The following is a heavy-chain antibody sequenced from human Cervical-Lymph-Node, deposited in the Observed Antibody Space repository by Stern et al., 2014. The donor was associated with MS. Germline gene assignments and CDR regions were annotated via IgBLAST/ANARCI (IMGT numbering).Heavy chain of an antibody. CDR2: IVDSGNT. J-gene: IGHJ6*02. V-gene: IGHV4-31*03. CDR3: ARDRGYYYGMDV. Sequence: MQLVESGPGLVKPSQTLSLICTVSGVSISSGGYFWTWIRQRPGKGLEWIGNIVDSGNTQYNPSLKSRVTIVVDTSKTHFSLKMSSVTAADTAVYFCARDRGYYYGMDVWGQGTTVTVSS. D-gene: IGHD3-10*01. CDR1: GVSISSGGYF.